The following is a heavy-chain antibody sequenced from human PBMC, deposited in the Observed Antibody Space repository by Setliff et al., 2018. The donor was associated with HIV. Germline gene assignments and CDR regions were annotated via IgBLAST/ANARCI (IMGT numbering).Heavy chain of an antibody. CDR2: IYYSGST. J-gene: IGHJ4*02. CDR3: ARARGPEGYFDS. D-gene: IGHD3-10*01. V-gene: IGHV4-39*07. CDR1: GDSFSISSYY. Sequence: PSETLSLTCTVSGDSFSISSYYWGWIRQPPGKGLEWIGGIYYSGSTYYNPSLKSRLTISVDTSKNQFSLKMSSVTAADTAVYYCARARGPEGYFDSWGQGTLVTVSS.